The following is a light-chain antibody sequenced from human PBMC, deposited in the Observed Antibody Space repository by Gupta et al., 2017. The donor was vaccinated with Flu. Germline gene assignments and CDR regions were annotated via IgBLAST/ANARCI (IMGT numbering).Light chain of an antibody. CDR1: QTVRAKY. CDR2: GAS. V-gene: IGKV3-20*01. CDR3: QEYGISTGT. J-gene: IGKJ1*01. Sequence: EVVLTQSPGTLSLSPGDGATLSCRASQTVRAKYLAWYQQRPGQAPRLLVYGASIRMAGVPDRFSGSGSGTDFSLTISNLEPEDFAVYYCQEYGISTGTFGQGTRVEIK.